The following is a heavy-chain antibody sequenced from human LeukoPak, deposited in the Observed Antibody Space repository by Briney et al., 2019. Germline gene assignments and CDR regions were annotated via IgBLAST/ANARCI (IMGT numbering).Heavy chain of an antibody. J-gene: IGHJ4*02. D-gene: IGHD3-9*01. CDR1: GFTFSSYA. Sequence: GRSLRLSCAASGFTFSSYAMHWVRQAPGKGPEWVAVISYDGSNKYYADSVKGRFTISRDNSKNTLYLQMNSLRAEDTAVYYCASPSYYDILTLNYWGQGTLVTVSS. CDR2: ISYDGSNK. V-gene: IGHV3-30*04. CDR3: ASPSYYDILTLNY.